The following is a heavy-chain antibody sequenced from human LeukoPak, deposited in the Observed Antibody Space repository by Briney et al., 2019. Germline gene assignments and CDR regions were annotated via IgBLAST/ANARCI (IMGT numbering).Heavy chain of an antibody. Sequence: SETLSLTCTVSGGSISSYYWTWFRQPAGKGLDWIGRIYTSGSTNYNASLKSRVSMSVDTSKNQFSLKLSSVTAADTAVFYCARENSGSYREFDFWGQGTLVTVSS. CDR1: GGSISSYY. CDR3: ARENSGSYREFDF. D-gene: IGHD1-26*01. J-gene: IGHJ4*02. V-gene: IGHV4-4*07. CDR2: IYTSGST.